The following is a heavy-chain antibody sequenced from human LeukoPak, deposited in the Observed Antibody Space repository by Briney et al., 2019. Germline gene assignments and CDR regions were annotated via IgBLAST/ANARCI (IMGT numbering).Heavy chain of an antibody. V-gene: IGHV3-30*04. CDR1: GFTFSSYA. Sequence: GRSLRLSCAASGFTFSSYAMHWVRQAPGKGLEWVAVISYDGSNKYYADSVKGRFTISRDNSKNTLYLQMNSLRAEDTAVYYCAKDPRPYDSSGSFFDYWGQGTLVTVSS. J-gene: IGHJ4*02. D-gene: IGHD3-22*01. CDR3: AKDPRPYDSSGSFFDY. CDR2: ISYDGSNK.